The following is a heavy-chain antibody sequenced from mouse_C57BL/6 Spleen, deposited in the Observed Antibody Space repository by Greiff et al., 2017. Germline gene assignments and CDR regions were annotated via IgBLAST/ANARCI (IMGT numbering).Heavy chain of an antibody. CDR3: ARGGLGYRAMDY. V-gene: IGHV1-53*01. CDR1: GYTFTSYW. D-gene: IGHD1-2*01. J-gene: IGHJ4*01. CDR2: INPSNGGT. Sequence: QVQLQQPGTELVKPGASVKLSCKASGYTFTSYWMHWVKQRPGQGLEWIGNINPSNGGTNYNEKFKSKATLTVDKSSSTAYMQLSSLTSADAAVYYCARGGLGYRAMDYWGQGTSVTVSS.